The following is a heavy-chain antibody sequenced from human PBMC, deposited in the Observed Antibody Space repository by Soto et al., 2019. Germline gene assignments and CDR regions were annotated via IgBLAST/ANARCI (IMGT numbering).Heavy chain of an antibody. CDR2: IIPIFGTA. V-gene: IGHV1-69*13. CDR1: GGTFSSYA. D-gene: IGHD3-22*01. Sequence: SVKVSCKASGGTFSSYAISWVRQAPGQGLEWMGGIIPIFGTANYAQKFQGRVTITADESTSTAYMELSSLRSEDTAVYYCARDRDSSGYLDYWGRGTLVTVSS. CDR3: ARDRDSSGYLDY. J-gene: IGHJ4*02.